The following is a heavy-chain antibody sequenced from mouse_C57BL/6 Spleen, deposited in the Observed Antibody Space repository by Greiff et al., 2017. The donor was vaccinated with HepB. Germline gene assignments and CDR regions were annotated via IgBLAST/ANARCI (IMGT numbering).Heavy chain of an antibody. V-gene: IGHV1-82*01. J-gene: IGHJ1*03. Sequence: QVQLQQSGPELVKPGASVKISCKASGYAFSSSWMNWVKQRPGKGLEWIGRIYPGDGDTNYNGKFKGKATLTADKSSSTAYMQLSSLTSEDSAVYFCAREGYYGSRGYWYFDVWGTGTTVTVSS. CDR2: IYPGDGDT. CDR1: GYAFSSSW. D-gene: IGHD1-1*01. CDR3: AREGYYGSRGYWYFDV.